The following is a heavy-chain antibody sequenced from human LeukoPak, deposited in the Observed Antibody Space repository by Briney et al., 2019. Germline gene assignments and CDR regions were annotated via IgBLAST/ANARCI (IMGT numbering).Heavy chain of an antibody. CDR1: GGSISNTNW. CDR2: VNLQGST. Sequence: SETLSLTCGVSGGSISNTNWWTWVRQPPGKGLEWIGEVNLQGSTNYNPSLKSRLIMSVDLPENHISLKLTSVTAADTAVYYCAREGGFYRPLDYSGQGTLVTVSS. J-gene: IGHJ4*02. V-gene: IGHV4-4*02. CDR3: AREGGFYRPLDY. D-gene: IGHD3-3*01.